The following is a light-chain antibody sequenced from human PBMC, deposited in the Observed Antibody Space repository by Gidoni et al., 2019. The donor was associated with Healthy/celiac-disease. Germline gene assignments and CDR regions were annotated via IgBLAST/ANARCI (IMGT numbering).Light chain of an antibody. V-gene: IGLV3-21*04. J-gene: IGLJ1*01. CDR2: YDS. CDR1: NIGSKS. CDR3: QVWDSSSEHYV. Sequence: SYVLTQPPSVSVAPGKTARITCGGNNIGSKSWHWYQQKPGQAPVLVIYYDSDRPSGIPERFAGSNSGNTATLTISRVEAGDEADYYCQVWDSSSEHYVFGTGTKVTVL.